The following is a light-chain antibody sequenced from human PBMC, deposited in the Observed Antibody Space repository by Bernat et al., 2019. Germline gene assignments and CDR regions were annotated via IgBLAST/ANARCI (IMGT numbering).Light chain of an antibody. V-gene: IGKV1-39*01. J-gene: IGKJ4*02. CDR2: AAS. CDR3: QHSSSTPFT. Sequence: DIQMTQSPSSLSASVGDRVTITCRADQSISNYVNWYQKTPGKVPKLLIYAASSLQSGVPSRFSGSGSGTDFTLTISSLKPEDFAAYYCQHSSSTPFTFGGGTKVEIK. CDR1: QSISNY.